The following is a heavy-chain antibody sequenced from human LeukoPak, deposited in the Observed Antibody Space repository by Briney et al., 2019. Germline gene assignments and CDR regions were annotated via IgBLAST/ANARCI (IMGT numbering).Heavy chain of an antibody. V-gene: IGHV3-7*01. D-gene: IGHD6-19*01. CDR3: ARVQGSSGPGIFEY. Sequence: GGSLRLFCAASGFTFSNYWMSWVRQAPGKGLEWVANIKQDGSEKFYVDSVKGRFTISRDNAKKSLYLQMNSLRVEDTAVYYCARVQGSSGPGIFEYWGQGTLVTVSS. CDR1: GFTFSNYW. CDR2: IKQDGSEK. J-gene: IGHJ4*02.